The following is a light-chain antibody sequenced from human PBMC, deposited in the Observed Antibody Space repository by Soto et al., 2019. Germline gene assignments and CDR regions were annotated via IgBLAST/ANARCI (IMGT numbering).Light chain of an antibody. CDR2: GNS. J-gene: IGLJ2*01. V-gene: IGLV1-40*01. CDR3: QTYDSSLSGVV. CDR1: SSNIGAGYD. Sequence: QSVLTQPPSVSGAPGQRVTISCTGSSSNIGAGYDVHWYQQLPGKAPKLLIYGNSNRPSGVPYRFSGSKSGTSASLAITGLQDEDDADYYCQTYDSSLSGVVFGGGTKLTVL.